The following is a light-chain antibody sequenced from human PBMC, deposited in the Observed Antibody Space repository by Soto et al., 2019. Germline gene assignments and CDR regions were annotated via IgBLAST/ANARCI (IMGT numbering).Light chain of an antibody. CDR2: DAS. CDR1: QGISSA. J-gene: IGKJ2*01. CDR3: QQFNSYIYT. Sequence: AIQLTQSPSSLSASVGDRVTITCRASQGISSALAWDQQKPGKAPKLLIYDASSLESGVPSRFSGSGSGTDFTLTISSLQPEDVASYYCQQFNSYIYTFGQGTKLEIK. V-gene: IGKV1-13*02.